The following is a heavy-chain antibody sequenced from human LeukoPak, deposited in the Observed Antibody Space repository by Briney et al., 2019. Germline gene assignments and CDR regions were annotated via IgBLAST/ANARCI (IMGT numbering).Heavy chain of an antibody. CDR2: INQDGSEK. J-gene: IGHJ5*02. CDR1: GFTFRNYW. CDR3: ARDVFSHLFDP. D-gene: IGHD3-9*01. V-gene: IGHV3-7*01. Sequence: PGGSLRLSCAASGFTFRNYWMTWVRQAPGKGLEWVANINQDGSEKYYVDSVKGRFTISRDNAKNSLFLQMNSLRVDDTAVYYCARDVFSHLFDPWGQGTLVTVSS.